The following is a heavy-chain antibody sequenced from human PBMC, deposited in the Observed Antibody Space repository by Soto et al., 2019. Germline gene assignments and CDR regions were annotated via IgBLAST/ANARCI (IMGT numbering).Heavy chain of an antibody. Sequence: QVQLQESGPGLVKPSETLSLTCTVSGVSITPYFWSWIRQPAGKAPEWVGHIYASGRTTYNPSLKSRVTMFVSQTQVSLRLTSVTAADTAVYYXXXXFDVDPSLDQYYFDLWGRGALVTVSS. CDR3: XXXFDVDPSLDQYYFDL. CDR1: GVSITPYF. D-gene: IGHD3-9*01. CDR2: IYASGRT. V-gene: IGHV4-4*07. J-gene: IGHJ2*01.